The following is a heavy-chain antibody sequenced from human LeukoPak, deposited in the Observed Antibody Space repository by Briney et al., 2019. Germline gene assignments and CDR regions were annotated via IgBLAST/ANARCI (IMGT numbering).Heavy chain of an antibody. D-gene: IGHD2-15*01. Sequence: SSETLSLTCAVYGGSFSGYYWSWIRQPPGKGLEWIGEINHSGSTNYNPSLKSRVTISVDTSKNQFSLKLSSVTAADTAVYYCARGRGYCSGGSCYYNWFDPWGQGTLVTVSS. V-gene: IGHV4-34*01. J-gene: IGHJ5*02. CDR2: INHSGST. CDR3: ARGRGYCSGGSCYYNWFDP. CDR1: GGSFSGYY.